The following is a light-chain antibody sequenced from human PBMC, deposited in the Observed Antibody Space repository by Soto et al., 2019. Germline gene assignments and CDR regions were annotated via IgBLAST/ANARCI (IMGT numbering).Light chain of an antibody. CDR1: QSVSNY. V-gene: IGKV3-20*01. CDR2: DAS. CDR3: QQYGSSPWT. Sequence: EIVLTQSPATLSLSPGERATVSCRASQSVSNYLAWYQQKPGQAPRLLMYDASNRATGIPARFSGSGSGTDFTLTISRLEPEDFAVYYCQQYGSSPWTFGQGTKVDIK. J-gene: IGKJ1*01.